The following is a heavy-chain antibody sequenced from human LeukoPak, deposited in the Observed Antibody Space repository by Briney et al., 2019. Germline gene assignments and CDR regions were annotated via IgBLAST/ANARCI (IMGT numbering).Heavy chain of an antibody. D-gene: IGHD5-12*01. J-gene: IGHJ4*02. CDR1: GYTFTSYD. CDR3: ARDEVATISLDY. CDR2: MNPNSGNT. Sequence: ASVKVSCKTSGYTFTSYDINWVRQATGQGLEWMGWMNPNSGNTAYAQKFQGRVTMTRNTSISTAYMELSTLRSEDTAVYYCARDEVATISLDYWGQGTLVTVSS. V-gene: IGHV1-8*01.